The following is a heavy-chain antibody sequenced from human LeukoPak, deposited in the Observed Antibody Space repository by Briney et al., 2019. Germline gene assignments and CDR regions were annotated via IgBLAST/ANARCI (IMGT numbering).Heavy chain of an antibody. D-gene: IGHD3-9*01. CDR1: GGSFSGYY. Sequence: SETLSLTCAVYGGSFSGYYWSWIRQPPGKGLEWIREINHSGSTNYNPSLKSRVTISVDTSKNQFSLKLSSVTAADTAVYYCARGKLIRYFDWLSRQFDYWGQGTLVTVSS. CDR2: INHSGST. V-gene: IGHV4-34*01. J-gene: IGHJ4*02. CDR3: ARGKLIRYFDWLSRQFDY.